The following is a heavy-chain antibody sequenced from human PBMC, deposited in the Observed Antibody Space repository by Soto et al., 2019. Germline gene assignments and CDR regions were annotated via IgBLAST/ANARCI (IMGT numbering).Heavy chain of an antibody. CDR2: IYYSGST. J-gene: IGHJ3*02. V-gene: IGHV4-39*01. CDR1: GGSISSSSYY. CDR3: AICGDYYDSSGPAAFDI. D-gene: IGHD3-22*01. Sequence: SETLSLTCTVSGGSISSSSYYWGWIRQPPGKGLEWIGSIYYSGSTYYNPSLKSRVTISVDTSKNQFSLKLSSVTAADTAVYYCAICGDYYDSSGPAAFDIWCQGTMVT.